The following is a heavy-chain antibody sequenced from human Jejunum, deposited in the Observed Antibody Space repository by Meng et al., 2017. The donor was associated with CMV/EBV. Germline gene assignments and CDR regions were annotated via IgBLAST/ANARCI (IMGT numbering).Heavy chain of an antibody. Sequence: SGGSISSYYWGWIRQPPGKGLEWIGYIFYRRSTNYNPSLKSRVTISVDTSKNQFSLNLRSVTAADTAVYYCAGSYNWNYVSFDYWGLGTRVTVSS. J-gene: IGHJ4*02. D-gene: IGHD1-7*01. CDR3: AGSYNWNYVSFDY. V-gene: IGHV4-59*01. CDR2: IFYRRST. CDR1: GGSISSYY.